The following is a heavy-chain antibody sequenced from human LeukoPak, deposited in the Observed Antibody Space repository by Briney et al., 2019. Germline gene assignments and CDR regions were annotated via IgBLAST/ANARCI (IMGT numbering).Heavy chain of an antibody. CDR2: MNPNSGNT. CDR3: ARAYSSSWPGPFFDY. D-gene: IGHD6-13*01. V-gene: IGHV1-8*01. CDR1: GCTFTSYD. J-gene: IGHJ4*02. Sequence: ASVKVSCKASGCTFTSYDINWVRQATGQGLEWMGWMNPNSGNTGYAQKFQGRVTMTRNTSISTAYMELSSLRSEDTAVYYCARAYSSSWPGPFFDYWGQGTLLTVSS.